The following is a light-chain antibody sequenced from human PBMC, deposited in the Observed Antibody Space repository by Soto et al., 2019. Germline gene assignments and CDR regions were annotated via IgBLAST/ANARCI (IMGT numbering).Light chain of an antibody. CDR3: LQDYNYPRT. J-gene: IGKJ1*01. V-gene: IGKV1-5*03. CDR2: KAS. Sequence: DIQMTQSPSTLSASIGDRVTITCRASQSLNSWLAWYQQKPGKAPKLLIYKASNLESGVPSRFSGSRSGTDFTLTISSLQPDDFATYYCLQDYNYPRTFGQGTKVDIK. CDR1: QSLNSW.